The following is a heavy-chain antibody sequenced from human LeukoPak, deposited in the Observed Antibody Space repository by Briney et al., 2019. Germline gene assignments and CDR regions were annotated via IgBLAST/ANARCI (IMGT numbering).Heavy chain of an antibody. J-gene: IGHJ6*02. CDR2: IRYDGSNK. D-gene: IGHD3-10*01. CDR1: GFTFSSYG. CDR3: AKASDYYGSGRGNHYYYYGMDV. Sequence: GGSLRLSCAASGFTFSSYGMHWVRQAPGKGLEWVAFIRYDGSNKYCADSVKGRFTISRDNSKNTLYLQMNSLRAEDTAVYYCAKASDYYGSGRGNHYYYYGMDVWGQGTTVTVSS. V-gene: IGHV3-30*02.